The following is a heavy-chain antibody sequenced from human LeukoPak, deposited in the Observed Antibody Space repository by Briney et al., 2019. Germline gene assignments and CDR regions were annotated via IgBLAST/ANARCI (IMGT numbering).Heavy chain of an antibody. CDR3: ARGYSGNSFNY. V-gene: IGHV3-53*01. CDR1: GFSFSNYF. D-gene: IGHD4-23*01. Sequence: GGSLRLSCEASGFSFSNYFISWVRQAPGKGLEWVSLVYSGGSTYHADSVKGRFTISRDNSKNTLYLQMNSLRAEDTAVYYCARGYSGNSFNYWGQGALVTVSS. CDR2: VYSGGST. J-gene: IGHJ4*02.